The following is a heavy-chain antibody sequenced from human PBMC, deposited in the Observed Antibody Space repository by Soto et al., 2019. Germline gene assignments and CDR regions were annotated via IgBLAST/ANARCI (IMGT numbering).Heavy chain of an antibody. CDR2: ISWNSGSI. D-gene: IGHD6-13*01. J-gene: IGHJ4*02. CDR3: EKARGAAGTRIYDY. CDR1: GFTFDDYA. V-gene: IGHV3-9*01. Sequence: EVQLVESGGGLVQPGRSLRLSCAASGFTFDDYAMHWVRQAPGKGLEWVSGISWNSGSIGYADSVKGRFTISRDNAKNSLYLQMNSLRAEETALYYCEKARGAAGTRIYDYWGQGPLVTVSS.